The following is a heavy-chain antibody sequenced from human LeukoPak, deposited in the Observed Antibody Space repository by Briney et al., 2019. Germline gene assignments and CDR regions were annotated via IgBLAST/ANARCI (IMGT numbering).Heavy chain of an antibody. CDR2: IKSKTDGGTT. CDR3: TTDEVRYNWNYVDY. D-gene: IGHD1-20*01. V-gene: IGHV3-15*01. Sequence: GGSLRLSCAASGFTFSSYSMNWVRQAPGKGLEWVGRIKSKTDGGTTDYAAPVKGRFTISRDDSKNTLYLQMNSLKTEDTAVYYCTTDEVRYNWNYVDYWGQGTLVTVSS. J-gene: IGHJ4*02. CDR1: GFTFSSYS.